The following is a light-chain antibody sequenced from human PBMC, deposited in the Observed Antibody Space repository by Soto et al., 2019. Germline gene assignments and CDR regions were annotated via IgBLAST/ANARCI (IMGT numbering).Light chain of an antibody. V-gene: IGLV2-14*01. Sequence: QSVLTQPASVSGSPGQSITISCTGTSSDVGGYNFVSWYQQYPGTAPKVVIYEVNNRPSGVSDRFSGSKSGNTASLTISGLQAEDEADYYCSSYTTSSTLVFGTGTKVIVL. CDR2: EVN. J-gene: IGLJ1*01. CDR3: SSYTTSSTLV. CDR1: SSDVGGYNF.